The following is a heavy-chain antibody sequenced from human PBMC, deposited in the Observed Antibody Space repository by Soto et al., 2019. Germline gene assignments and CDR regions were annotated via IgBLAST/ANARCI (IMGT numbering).Heavy chain of an antibody. J-gene: IGHJ4*02. CDR3: SRGIYSGYDACDY. CDR1: GGTFSSYT. V-gene: IGHV1-69*02. D-gene: IGHD5-12*01. Sequence: QVQLVQSGAEVKKPGSSVKVSCKASGGTFSSYTISWVRQAPGQGLEWMGRIIPILGIANYAQKFQGRVKITADKSTSTAYMELSSRRFEDTAVYYCSRGIYSGYDACDYWGQGTLVTVSS. CDR2: IIPILGIA.